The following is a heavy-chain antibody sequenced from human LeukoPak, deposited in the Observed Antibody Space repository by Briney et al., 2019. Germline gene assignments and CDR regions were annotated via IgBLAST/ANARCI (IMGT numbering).Heavy chain of an antibody. CDR1: GFTLSSYT. D-gene: IGHD3-22*01. J-gene: IGHJ4*02. CDR2: IRSSSSYI. V-gene: IGHV3-21*01. Sequence: PGGSLRLSCAASGFTLSSYTMNWVRQAPGKGLEWVSSIRSSSSYIYYADSVKGRFTISRDSAKNSLYLQMNSLRAEDTAVYYCARVAWDYYDTSGYRFDYWGQGTLVTVSS. CDR3: ARVAWDYYDTSGYRFDY.